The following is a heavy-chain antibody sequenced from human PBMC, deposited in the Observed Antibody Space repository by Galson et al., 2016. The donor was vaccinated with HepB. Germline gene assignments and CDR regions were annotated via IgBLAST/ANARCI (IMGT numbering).Heavy chain of an antibody. J-gene: IGHJ4*02. D-gene: IGHD1-26*01. V-gene: IGHV5-51*01. CDR2: IYPPDSDT. Sequence: QSGAEVKKPGESLRISCKGSGYSITKYWIAWVRQMPGKGLEWMGFIYPPDSDTRYSPSFQGQVTISADKFTNTAYLQWSSLKASDTAMYYCARHRETEMGAHFDYWGQGTLFTVSS. CDR3: ARHRETEMGAHFDY. CDR1: GYSITKYW.